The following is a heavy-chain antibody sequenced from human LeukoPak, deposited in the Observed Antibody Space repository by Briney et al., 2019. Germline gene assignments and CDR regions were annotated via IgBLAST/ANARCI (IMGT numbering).Heavy chain of an antibody. D-gene: IGHD4-17*01. CDR1: GGSISSSSYY. CDR3: ARASTVTSEFDY. CDR2: IYYSGST. Sequence: SETLSLTCTVSGGSISSSSYYWGWIRQPPGKGLEWIGSIYYSGSTYYNPSLKSRVTISVDRSKNQFSLKLSSVTAADTAVYYCARASTVTSEFDYWGQGTLVTVSS. J-gene: IGHJ4*02. V-gene: IGHV4-39*07.